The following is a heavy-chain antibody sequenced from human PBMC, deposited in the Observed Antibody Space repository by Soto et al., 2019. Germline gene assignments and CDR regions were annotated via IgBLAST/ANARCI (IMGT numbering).Heavy chain of an antibody. J-gene: IGHJ6*02. Sequence: GASVKVSCKASGYAFTSYYMHWVRQAPGQGLEWMGIINPSGGSTNYAQKLQGRVTMTTDTSTSTAYMELRSLRSDDTAVYYCARVTIVVVTAISYYGMDVWGQGTTVTVSS. CDR1: GYAFTSYY. CDR3: ARVTIVVVTAISYYGMDV. CDR2: INPSGGST. D-gene: IGHD2-21*02. V-gene: IGHV1-46*01.